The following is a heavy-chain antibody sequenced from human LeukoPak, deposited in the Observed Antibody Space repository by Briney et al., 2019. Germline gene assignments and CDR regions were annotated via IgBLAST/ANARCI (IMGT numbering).Heavy chain of an antibody. CDR1: GGSFSGYY. V-gene: IGHV4-34*01. J-gene: IGHJ5*02. CDR3: ARELWFVNAPGSWFDP. CDR2: INHSGST. Sequence: SKTLSLTCAVYGGSFSGYYWSWIRQPPGKGLEWIGEINHSGSTNYNPSLKSRVTISVDTSKNQFSLKLSSVTAADTAVYYCARELWFVNAPGSWFDPWGQGTLVTVSS. D-gene: IGHD3-10*01.